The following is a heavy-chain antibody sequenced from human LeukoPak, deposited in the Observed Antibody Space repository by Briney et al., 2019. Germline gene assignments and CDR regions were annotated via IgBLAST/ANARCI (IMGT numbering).Heavy chain of an antibody. CDR3: ARRRHCCGSTCYYFDY. D-gene: IGHD2-15*01. V-gene: IGHV4-59*08. CDR2: IYYTGRA. CDR1: GASISSYY. Sequence: SETLSLTCSVSGASISSYYWGWIRRPPGRGLEWIGYIYYTGRANYNPSLKGRVTTSVDTSMNQFSVTQISVTAADTAVYYCARRRHCCGSTCYYFDYWGQGALVTVSS. J-gene: IGHJ4*02.